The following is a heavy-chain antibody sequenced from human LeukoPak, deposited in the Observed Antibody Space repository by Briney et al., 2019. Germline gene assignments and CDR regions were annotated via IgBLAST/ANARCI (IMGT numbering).Heavy chain of an antibody. CDR1: GFTFSSYA. Sequence: GGSLRLSCAASGFTFSSYAMHWVRQAPGKGLEWVAVISYDGSNKYYADSVKGRFTISRDNSKNTLYLQMNSLRAEDTAVYYCARDRLITGEFNYWGQGTLVTVSS. V-gene: IGHV3-30*04. CDR2: ISYDGSNK. D-gene: IGHD7-27*01. J-gene: IGHJ4*02. CDR3: ARDRLITGEFNY.